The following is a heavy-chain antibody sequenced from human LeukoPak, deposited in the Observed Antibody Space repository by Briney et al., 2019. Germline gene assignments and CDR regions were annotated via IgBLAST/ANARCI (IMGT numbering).Heavy chain of an antibody. CDR3: AKEGGYYYDSSGYYYDY. CDR2: ISWNSGSI. D-gene: IGHD3-22*01. Sequence: PGRSLRLSCAASGFTFDDYAMHWVRQAPGKGLEWVSGISWNSGSIGYADSVKGRFTISRDNAKNSLYLQMNCLRAEDTALYYCAKEGGYYYDSSGYYYDYWGQGTLVTVSS. CDR1: GFTFDDYA. V-gene: IGHV3-9*01. J-gene: IGHJ4*02.